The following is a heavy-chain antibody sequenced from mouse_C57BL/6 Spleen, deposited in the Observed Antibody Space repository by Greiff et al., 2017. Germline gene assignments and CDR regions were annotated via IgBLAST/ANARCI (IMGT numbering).Heavy chain of an antibody. D-gene: IGHD2-3*01. V-gene: IGHV1-52*01. J-gene: IGHJ2*01. Sequence: VQLQQPGAELVRPGSSVKLSCKASGYTFTSYWMHWVKQRPIQGLEWIGNIDTSDSETHYNQKFKDKATLTVDKSSSTAYMQLSSLTSEDSAVYYCARRGNDGYYEDDWDQGTTRTVSS. CDR1: GYTFTSYW. CDR2: IDTSDSET. CDR3: ARRGNDGYYEDD.